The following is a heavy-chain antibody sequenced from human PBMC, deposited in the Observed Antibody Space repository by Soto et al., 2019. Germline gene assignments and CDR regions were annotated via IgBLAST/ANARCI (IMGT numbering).Heavy chain of an antibody. V-gene: IGHV1-2*04. J-gene: IGHJ6*02. CDR2: INPNSGGT. CDR1: GYTFTVYY. CDR3: ARGDGRYYYYGMDV. Sequence: ASVKVSCKASGYTFTVYYMHCVRQSPGQGLEWMGWINPNSGGTNYAQKFQGWVTMTRDTSISTAYMELSRLRSDDTAVYYCARGDGRYYYYGMDVWGQGTTVTVSS.